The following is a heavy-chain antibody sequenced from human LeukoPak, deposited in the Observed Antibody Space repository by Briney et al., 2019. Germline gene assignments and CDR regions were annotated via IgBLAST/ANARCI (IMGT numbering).Heavy chain of an antibody. Sequence: GGCLRLSCAASGFTFSSYAMSWVRQAPGKGLEWVSAISNSGGSKYYADSVKGRFTISRDNSKNTLYLQVNSLRAEDTAVYYCAKELGLTMVRGVVDYWGQGTLVTVSS. CDR3: AKELGLTMVRGVVDY. J-gene: IGHJ4*02. CDR1: GFTFSSYA. V-gene: IGHV3-23*01. D-gene: IGHD3-10*01. CDR2: ISNSGGSK.